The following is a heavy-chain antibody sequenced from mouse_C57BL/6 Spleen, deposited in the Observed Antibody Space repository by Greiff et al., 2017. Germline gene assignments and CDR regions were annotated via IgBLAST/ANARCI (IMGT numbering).Heavy chain of an antibody. CDR1: GFSLTSYG. CDR2: IWRGGST. CDR3: AKNYYGSYWYFDV. D-gene: IGHD1-1*01. J-gene: IGHJ1*03. Sequence: VQLQQSGPGLVQPLQSLSITCTVSGFSLTSYGVHWVRQSPGKGLEWLGVIWRGGSTDYNAAFMSRLSITKDNSKSQVFFKMNSLQADDTAIYYCAKNYYGSYWYFDVWGTGTTVTVSS. V-gene: IGHV2-5*01.